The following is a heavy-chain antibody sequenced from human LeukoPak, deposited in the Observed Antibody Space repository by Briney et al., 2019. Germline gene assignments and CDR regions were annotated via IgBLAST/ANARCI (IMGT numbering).Heavy chain of an antibody. CDR1: GFTFSSYA. CDR3: ARGPSGYHNT. J-gene: IGHJ4*02. CDR2: ISSNGGST. Sequence: GGSLRLSCAASGFTFSSYAMHWVRQAPGKGLEYVSAISSNGGSTYYANSVKGRFTISRHNSKNTLYLQMNSLRAEDTAVYYCARGPSGYHNTGGQGTLVTVSS. V-gene: IGHV3-64*01. D-gene: IGHD5-12*01.